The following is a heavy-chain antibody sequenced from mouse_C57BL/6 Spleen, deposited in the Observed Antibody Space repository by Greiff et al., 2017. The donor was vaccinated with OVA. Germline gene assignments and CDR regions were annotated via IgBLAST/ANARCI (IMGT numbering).Heavy chain of an antibody. CDR1: GFSLTSYG. CDR3: ASPYYYGSFDV. J-gene: IGHJ1*03. D-gene: IGHD1-1*01. V-gene: IGHV2-2*01. CDR2: IWSGGST. Sequence: VKLVESGPGLVQPSQSLSITCTVSGFSLTSYGVHWVRQSPGKGLEWLGVIWSGGSTDYNAAFISRLSISKDNSKSQVFFKMNSLQADDTAIYYCASPYYYGSFDVWGTGTTVTVSS.